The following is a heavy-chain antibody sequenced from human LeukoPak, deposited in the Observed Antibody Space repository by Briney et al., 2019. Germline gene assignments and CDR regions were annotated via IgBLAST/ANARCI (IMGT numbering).Heavy chain of an antibody. D-gene: IGHD3-9*01. Sequence: GGSLTPSWPAAGFTFATNSMNWVRQAPGKGLEWVSGISGSGGSTYYADSVKGRFTTSRDNSKNTLHLQMNSLRAEDSALYYCAKEGEYYDVLTAVLRKNPQLFHLDYWGQGTLVTVSS. CDR3: AKEGEYYDVLTAVLRKNPQLFHLDY. CDR2: ISGSGGST. CDR1: GFTFATNS. J-gene: IGHJ4*02. V-gene: IGHV3-23*01.